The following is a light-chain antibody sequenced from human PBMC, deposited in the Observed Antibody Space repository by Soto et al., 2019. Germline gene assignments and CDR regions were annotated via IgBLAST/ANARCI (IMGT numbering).Light chain of an antibody. CDR2: DVS. CDR1: SSDVGGYNY. V-gene: IGLV2-14*03. CDR3: SSYTSTSTSYV. Sequence: QSVLTQPAFVSGSPGQSITISCTGTSSDVGGYNYVSWLQQHPGKAPKLMIYDVSNRPSGVSNRFSGSKSGNTASLTISGLQAEDEADYHCSSYTSTSTSYVFGTGTKFTVL. J-gene: IGLJ1*01.